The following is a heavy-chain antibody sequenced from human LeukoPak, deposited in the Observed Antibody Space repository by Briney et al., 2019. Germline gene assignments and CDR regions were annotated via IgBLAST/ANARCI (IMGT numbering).Heavy chain of an antibody. CDR2: IYTSGST. CDR1: GGSISSYY. D-gene: IGHD2-21*02. J-gene: IGHJ4*02. CDR3: AASYCGGDCYSYYFDY. V-gene: IGHV4-4*07. Sequence: SETLSPTCTVSGGSISSYYWSWIRQPAGKGLEWIGRIYTSGSTNYNPSLKSRVTISVDKSKNQFSLKLSSVTAADTAVYYCAASYCGGDCYSYYFDYWGQGTLVTVSS.